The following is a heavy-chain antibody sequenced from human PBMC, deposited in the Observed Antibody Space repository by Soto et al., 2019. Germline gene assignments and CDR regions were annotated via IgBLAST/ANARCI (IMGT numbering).Heavy chain of an antibody. V-gene: IGHV1-69*13. D-gene: IGHD2-15*01. Sequence: GASVKVSCEASGGTFSSYAISWVRQAPGQGLEWMGGIIPIFGTANYAQKFQGRVTITADESTSTAYMELSSLRSEDTAVYYCAREGDCSGGSCYYYYYGMDVWGQGPTITV. CDR1: GGTFSSYA. CDR2: IIPIFGTA. CDR3: AREGDCSGGSCYYYYYGMDV. J-gene: IGHJ6*02.